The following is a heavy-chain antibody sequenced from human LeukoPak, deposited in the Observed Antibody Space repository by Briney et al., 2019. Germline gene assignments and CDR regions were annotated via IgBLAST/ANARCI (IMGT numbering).Heavy chain of an antibody. CDR1: GFTFSSYS. Sequence: GGSLRLSRAASGFTFSSYSMNWVRQAPGNGLEWVSSISSSSSYIYYADSVKGRFTISRDNAKNSLYLQMNSLRAEDTAVYYCARNSEWLVVGYYYYYMDVWGKGTTVTVSS. CDR3: ARNSEWLVVGYYYYYMDV. D-gene: IGHD6-19*01. J-gene: IGHJ6*03. CDR2: ISSSSSYI. V-gene: IGHV3-21*01.